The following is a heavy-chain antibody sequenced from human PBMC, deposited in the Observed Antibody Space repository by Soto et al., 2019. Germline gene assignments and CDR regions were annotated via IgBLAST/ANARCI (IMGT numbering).Heavy chain of an antibody. CDR1: GFTFSSYA. D-gene: IGHD3-22*01. Sequence: EVQLLESGGGLVQPGGSLRLSCAASGFTFSSYAMSWVRQAPGKGLEWVSAISGSGGSTYYADSVKGRFTSSRDNSKNTLHLQMNSLRADDTAVYYCPKEMIVLVMYYFDYWRQVTLVAVSS. CDR3: PKEMIVLVMYYFDY. V-gene: IGHV3-23*01. CDR2: ISGSGGST. J-gene: IGHJ4*02.